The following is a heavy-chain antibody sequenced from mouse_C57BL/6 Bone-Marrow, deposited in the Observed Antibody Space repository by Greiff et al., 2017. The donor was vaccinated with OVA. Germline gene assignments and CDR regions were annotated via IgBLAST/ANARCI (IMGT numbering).Heavy chain of an antibody. CDR1: GYTFTDYY. V-gene: IGHV1-26*01. Sequence: EVQLQQSGPELVKPGASVKISCKASGYTFTDYYMNWVKQSHGMSLEWIGDINPNNGGTSYNQKFKGKATLTVDKSSSTAYMELRSLTSEDSAVYYCARREGLYYFDYWGQGTTLTVSS. CDR3: ARREGLYYFDY. J-gene: IGHJ2*01. CDR2: INPNNGGT.